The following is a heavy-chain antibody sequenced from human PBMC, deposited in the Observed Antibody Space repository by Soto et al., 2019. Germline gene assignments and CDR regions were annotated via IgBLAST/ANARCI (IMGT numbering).Heavy chain of an antibody. V-gene: IGHV1-46*01. Sequence: QVQLVQSGAGVKKPGASVKVSCKASGYTFTSYYIHWVRQAPGQGLEWMGIINPSGGTTSYAQEFQGRVTLTRDTSTTTVYMELTNLRSEDTAVYYCASQQRVYYSTSSLFGDYYHYGMDVWGQGTTITVSS. CDR3: ASQQRVYYSTSSLFGDYYHYGMDV. D-gene: IGHD6-6*01. J-gene: IGHJ6*02. CDR1: GYTFTSYY. CDR2: INPSGGTT.